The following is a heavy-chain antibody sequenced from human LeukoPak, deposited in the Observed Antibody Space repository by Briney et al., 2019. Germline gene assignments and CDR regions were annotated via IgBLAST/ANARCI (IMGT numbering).Heavy chain of an antibody. D-gene: IGHD3-3*01. Sequence: PSETQSLTCTVSGGSISSFHWNWLRQSPGRGLEWIGYIYGGGVTNYNPSLRFRVTMSIDTSKNKFSLNLKSVTAEDTAVYYCARSVGTNWSYFFDYWGQGTLVTVSS. J-gene: IGHJ4*02. CDR1: GGSISSFH. CDR2: IYGGGVT. CDR3: ARSVGTNWSYFFDY. V-gene: IGHV4-59*01.